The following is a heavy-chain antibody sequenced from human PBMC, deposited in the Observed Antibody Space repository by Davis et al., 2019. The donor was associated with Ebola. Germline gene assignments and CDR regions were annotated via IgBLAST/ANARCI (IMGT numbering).Heavy chain of an antibody. V-gene: IGHV3-74*01. CDR1: GSTLSSYW. J-gene: IGHJ4*02. CDR3: VGNLAV. CDR2: INTDGSST. Sequence: HTGGSLRLSCAASGSTLSSYWMHWVRQAPGKGLVWVSRINTDGSSTDYADSVKGRFTISRDNAKNTLYLQTNSLRAEDTAVYYCVGNLAVWGQGTLVTVSS.